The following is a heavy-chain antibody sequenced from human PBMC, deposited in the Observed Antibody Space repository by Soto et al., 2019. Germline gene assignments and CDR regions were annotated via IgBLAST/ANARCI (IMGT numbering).Heavy chain of an antibody. CDR1: GFTFSSYA. Sequence: GGSLRLSCAASGFTFSSYAMHRVRQAPGKGLEYVSAISSNGGSAYYANSVKGRFTISRDNSKNTLYLQMGSLRAEDMAVYYCARALGYAFDIWGQGTMVTVSS. CDR3: ARALGYAFDI. V-gene: IGHV3-64*01. J-gene: IGHJ3*02. CDR2: ISSNGGSA. D-gene: IGHD7-27*01.